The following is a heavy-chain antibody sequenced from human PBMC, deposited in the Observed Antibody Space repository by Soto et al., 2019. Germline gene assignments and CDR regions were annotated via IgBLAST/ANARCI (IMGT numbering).Heavy chain of an antibody. Sequence: QLQLQGSGSRLVKPSQTLSLSCTVSGGSISRAGYSWGWIRQSPGKDLEWIGYIYHSVHAFYNPSLRSRVTMSIDRSRNKFSLNLTSVADAETAVYFCASGGQAVSFCALDVWGQGTTVVVCS. CDR2: IYHSVHA. J-gene: IGHJ6*02. D-gene: IGHD2-15*01. CDR3: ASGGQAVSFCALDV. V-gene: IGHV4-30-2*06. CDR1: GGSISRAGYS.